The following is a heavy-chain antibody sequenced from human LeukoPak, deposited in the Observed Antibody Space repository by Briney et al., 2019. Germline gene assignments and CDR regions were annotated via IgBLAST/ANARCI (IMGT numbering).Heavy chain of an antibody. J-gene: IGHJ4*02. Sequence: SETLSLTCAVYGGSFSGYYWSWIRQPPGKGLEWIGYIYYSGSTNYNPSLKSRVTISVDTSKNQFSLKLSSVTAADTAVYYCARELWFGGFDYWGQGTLVTVSS. D-gene: IGHD3-10*01. CDR1: GGSFSGYY. CDR2: IYYSGST. CDR3: ARELWFGGFDY. V-gene: IGHV4-59*01.